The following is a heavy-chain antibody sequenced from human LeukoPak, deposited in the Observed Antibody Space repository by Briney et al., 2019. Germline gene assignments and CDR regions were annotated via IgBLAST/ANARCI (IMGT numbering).Heavy chain of an antibody. V-gene: IGHV3-20*04. Sequence: GGSLRLSCAASGFTFDAYGMSWVRQTPGKGLEWVSGINWNGGSTGYADSVKGRFTISRDNAKNSLYLQMNSLRAEDTAVYYCAREYYDFWSGYYSSWDVWGKGTTVTVSS. D-gene: IGHD3-3*01. CDR3: AREYYDFWSGYYSSWDV. CDR1: GFTFDAYG. J-gene: IGHJ6*04. CDR2: INWNGGST.